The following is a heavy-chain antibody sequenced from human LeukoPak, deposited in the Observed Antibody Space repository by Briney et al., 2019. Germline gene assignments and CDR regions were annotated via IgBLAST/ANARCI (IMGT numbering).Heavy chain of an antibody. Sequence: GASVKVSCKASGGTFSSYAISWVRQAPGQGLEWMGGIIPIFGTANYAQKFQGRVTITADKSTSTAYMELRSLRSDDTAVYYCARVALYYDILTGYYDAYYYYYYMDVWGKGTTVTVSS. CDR2: IIPIFGTA. J-gene: IGHJ6*03. V-gene: IGHV1-69*06. D-gene: IGHD3-9*01. CDR1: GGTFSSYA. CDR3: ARVALYYDILTGYYDAYYYYYYMDV.